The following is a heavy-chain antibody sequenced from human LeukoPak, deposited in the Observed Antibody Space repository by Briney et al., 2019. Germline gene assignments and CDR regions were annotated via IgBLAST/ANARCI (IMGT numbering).Heavy chain of an antibody. CDR2: IKSDGSVT. CDR3: ARDHDAVGTTIDH. D-gene: IGHD1-14*01. Sequence: PGGSLRLSCAASGFTFSSYWMHWVRQAPGEGLVWVSRIKSDGSVTWYADSVKGRFTISRDNAKNMLYLQMNSLRDEDTAVYFCARDHDAVGTTIDHWGQGTQVTVSS. V-gene: IGHV3-74*01. CDR1: GFTFSSYW. J-gene: IGHJ4*02.